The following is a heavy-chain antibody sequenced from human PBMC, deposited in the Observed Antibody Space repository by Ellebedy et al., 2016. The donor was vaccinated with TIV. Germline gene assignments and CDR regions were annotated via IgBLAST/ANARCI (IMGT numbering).Heavy chain of an antibody. CDR3: ANLFSVDYYDSSGPAAKDHAFDI. D-gene: IGHD3-22*01. Sequence: GESLKISXAASGFTFSSNAMSWVRQAPGKGLEWVSSISASGGSTYCADSVKGRFTISRDNSKNTLYLQMNSLRAEDTAVYYCANLFSVDYYDSSGPAAKDHAFDIWGQGTMVTVSS. V-gene: IGHV3-23*01. J-gene: IGHJ3*02. CDR2: ISASGGST. CDR1: GFTFSSNA.